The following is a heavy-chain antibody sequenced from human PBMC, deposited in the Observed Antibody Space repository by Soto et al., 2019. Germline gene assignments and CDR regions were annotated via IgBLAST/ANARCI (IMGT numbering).Heavy chain of an antibody. CDR1: GFTFSSYN. D-gene: IGHD2-21*02. J-gene: IGHJ6*02. CDR2: ISFDGSNK. Sequence: QAQLVESGGGVVQPGRSLRLSCAASGFTFSSYNMEWVRQAPGKGLEWVTVISFDGSNKYYADSVKGRFTISRDNSKNTLYLQMNSLRAEDTAVYYCAREVGTFYYHYGMDVWGQGTTVTVSS. V-gene: IGHV3-30-3*01. CDR3: AREVGTFYYHYGMDV.